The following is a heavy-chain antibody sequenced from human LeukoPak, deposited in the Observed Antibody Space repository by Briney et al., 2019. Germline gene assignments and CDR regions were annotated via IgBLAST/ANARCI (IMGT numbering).Heavy chain of an antibody. CDR3: ATNEYGDYFKYFQH. CDR2: INSDGSST. D-gene: IGHD4-17*01. Sequence: AGGSLRLSCAASGFTFSSYWMHWVRQAPGKGLVWVSRINSDGSSTSYADSVKGRFTISRDNAKNTLYLQMNSLRAEDTAVYYCATNEYGDYFKYFQHWGQGTLVTVSS. CDR1: GFTFSSYW. V-gene: IGHV3-74*01. J-gene: IGHJ1*01.